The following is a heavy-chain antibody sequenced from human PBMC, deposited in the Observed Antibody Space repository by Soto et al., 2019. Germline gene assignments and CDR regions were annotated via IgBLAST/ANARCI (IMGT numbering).Heavy chain of an antibody. J-gene: IGHJ3*02. CDR2: IRAYNGNT. CDR3: ASPLFHYYYDSSGYSDAFDI. Sequence: QVQLVQSGAEVKKPGASVKVSCKASGYTFTSYGITWVRQAPGQGLEWMGWIRAYNGNTNDAQKLQRRVNMTTDTSTSTDFLELRSLKSDDTAVYYCASPLFHYYYDSSGYSDAFDIWGQGTMVTVSS. V-gene: IGHV1-18*01. D-gene: IGHD3-22*01. CDR1: GYTFTSYG.